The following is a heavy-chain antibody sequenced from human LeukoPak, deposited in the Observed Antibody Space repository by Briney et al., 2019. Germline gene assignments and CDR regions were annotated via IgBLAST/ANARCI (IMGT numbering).Heavy chain of an antibody. CDR1: GFTFSSYA. CDR2: ISYDGSNK. CDR3: ARTTGDVFDI. V-gene: IGHV3-30-3*01. D-gene: IGHD1-1*01. Sequence: GGSLRLSCAASGFTFSSYAMHWVHQAPGKGLEWVAFISYDGSNKYYADSVKGRFTISRDNSKNTLYLQMDSLRAEDTAFYYCARTTGDVFDIWGQGTMVTVSS. J-gene: IGHJ3*02.